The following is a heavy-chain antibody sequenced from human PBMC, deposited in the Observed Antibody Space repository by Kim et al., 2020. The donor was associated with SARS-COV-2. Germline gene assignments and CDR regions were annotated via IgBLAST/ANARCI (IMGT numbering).Heavy chain of an antibody. CDR2: INPSGGST. D-gene: IGHD4-17*01. CDR3: ARESHPDYGDSGRGWWFDP. Sequence: ASVKVSCKASGYTFTSYYMHWVRQAPGQGLEWMGIINPSGGSTSYAQKFQGRVTMTRDTSTSTVYMELSSLRSEDTAVYYCARESHPDYGDSGRGWWFDPWGQGTLVTVSS. V-gene: IGHV1-46*01. CDR1: GYTFTSYY. J-gene: IGHJ5*02.